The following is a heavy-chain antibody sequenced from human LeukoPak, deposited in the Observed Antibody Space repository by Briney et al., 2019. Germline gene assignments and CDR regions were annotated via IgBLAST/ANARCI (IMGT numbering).Heavy chain of an antibody. J-gene: IGHJ4*02. CDR1: GFIFRNYA. CDR2: ISYDGDNE. D-gene: IGHD3-10*01. Sequence: GKSLRLSCAASGFIFRNYAMHWVRQAPGKGLEWVTVISYDGDNEYYIDSVKGRFTISRGNSKNMLYLQMNSPSPVDTAVYYCAREIASGSHYWGQGTLVTVSS. V-gene: IGHV3-30-3*01. CDR3: AREIASGSHY.